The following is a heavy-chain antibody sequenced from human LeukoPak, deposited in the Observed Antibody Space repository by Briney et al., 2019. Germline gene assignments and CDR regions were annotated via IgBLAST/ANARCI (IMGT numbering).Heavy chain of an antibody. V-gene: IGHV3-23*01. CDR3: TKASGTLDY. D-gene: IGHD3-10*01. Sequence: GGSLRLSCAASGFTFSSYAMSWVRQTPGKGLEWVSGISGSGDSTYFADSVKGRFTISRDNSKNTLYLQMNSLRAEDTALYYCTKASGTLDYWGQGTLVTVSS. CDR2: ISGSGDST. J-gene: IGHJ4*02. CDR1: GFTFSSYA.